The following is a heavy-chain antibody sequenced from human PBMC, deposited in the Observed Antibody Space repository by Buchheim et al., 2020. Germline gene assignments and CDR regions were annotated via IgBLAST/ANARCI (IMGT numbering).Heavy chain of an antibody. V-gene: IGHV1-2*04. D-gene: IGHD2-21*02. Sequence: QVQLVQSGAEVKKPGASVKVSCKASGYTFTGYYMHWVRQALGQGLEWMGWINPNSGGTNYAQKFQGWVTMTRDTSISTAYMELGRLRSDDTAVYYWARSPAYCGGDCYFDYWGQGTL. J-gene: IGHJ4*02. CDR1: GYTFTGYY. CDR2: INPNSGGT. CDR3: ARSPAYCGGDCYFDY.